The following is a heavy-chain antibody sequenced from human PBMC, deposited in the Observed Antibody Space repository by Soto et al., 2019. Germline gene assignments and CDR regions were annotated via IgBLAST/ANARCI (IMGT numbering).Heavy chain of an antibody. V-gene: IGHV1-2*02. CDR3: ARGDCSGGSCYFDY. CDR1: GYTFTGYY. Sequence: GASVKVSCKASGYTFTGYYMHWVRQAPGQGLGWMGWINPNSGGTNYAQKFQGRVTMTRDTSISTAYMELSRLRSDDTAVYYCARGDCSGGSCYFDYWGQGTLVTVSS. D-gene: IGHD2-15*01. CDR2: INPNSGGT. J-gene: IGHJ4*02.